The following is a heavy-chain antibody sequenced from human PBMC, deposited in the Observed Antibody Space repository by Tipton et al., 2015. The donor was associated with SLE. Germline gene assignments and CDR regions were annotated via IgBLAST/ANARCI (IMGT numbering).Heavy chain of an antibody. CDR3: ARHSGYDSSGLYDY. V-gene: IGHV5-51*01. CDR1: GYSFITYW. J-gene: IGHJ4*02. CDR2: IYPGDSDT. D-gene: IGHD3-22*01. Sequence: QLVQSGAEVKKPGESLKISCKGSGYSFITYWIGWVRQMPGKGLEWMGIIYPGDSDTRYSPPFQGQVTISADKSLSTAYLQWSSLKASDSAMYYCARHSGYDSSGLYDYWGQGTLVTVSS.